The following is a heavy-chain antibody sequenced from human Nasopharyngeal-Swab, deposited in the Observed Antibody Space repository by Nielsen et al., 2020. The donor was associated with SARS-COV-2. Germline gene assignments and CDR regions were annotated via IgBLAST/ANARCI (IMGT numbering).Heavy chain of an antibody. CDR2: INPSGGST. V-gene: IGHV1-46*01. CDR3: ARVPTVGGDYTDGDHWFDP. CDR1: GDTFISYA. J-gene: IGHJ5*02. Sequence: ASVKVSCKASGDTFISYAFSWVRQAPGQGLEWMGIINPSGGSTSYAQKFQGRVTMTRDTPTSTVYMELSSLRSEDTAVYYCARVPTVGGDYTDGDHWFDPWGQGTLVTVSS. D-gene: IGHD4-17*01.